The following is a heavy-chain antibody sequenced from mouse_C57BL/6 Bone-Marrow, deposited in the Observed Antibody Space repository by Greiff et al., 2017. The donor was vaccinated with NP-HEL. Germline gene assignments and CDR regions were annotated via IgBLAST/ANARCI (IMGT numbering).Heavy chain of an antibody. V-gene: IGHV1-15*01. CDR2: IDPETGGT. CDR3: TRFFITTVVDWYFDV. CDR1: GYTFTDYE. J-gene: IGHJ1*03. Sequence: VQLQQSGAELVRPGASVTLSCKASGYTFTDYEMHWVKQTPVHGLEWIGAIDPETGGTAYNQKFKGKAILTADKSSSTAYMELRSLTSEDSAVYYCTRFFITTVVDWYFDVWGTGTTVTVSS. D-gene: IGHD1-1*01.